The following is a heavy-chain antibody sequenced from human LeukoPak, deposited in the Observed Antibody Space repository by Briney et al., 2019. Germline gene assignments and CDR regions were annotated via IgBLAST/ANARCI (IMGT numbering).Heavy chain of an antibody. D-gene: IGHD3-22*01. CDR1: GFTFSSYS. V-gene: IGHV3-21*01. CDR3: ARDSTYYYDSSGYYPDY. CDR2: ISSSSYI. Sequence: GGSLRLSCAASGFTFSSYSMNWVRQAPGKGLEWVSSISSSSYIYYADSVKGRFTISRDNAKNSLYLQMNSLRAEDTAVYYCARDSTYYYDSSGYYPDYWGQGTLATVSS. J-gene: IGHJ4*02.